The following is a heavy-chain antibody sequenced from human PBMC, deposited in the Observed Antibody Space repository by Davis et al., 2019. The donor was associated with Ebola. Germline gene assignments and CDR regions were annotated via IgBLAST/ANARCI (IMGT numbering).Heavy chain of an antibody. V-gene: IGHV3-21*01. CDR2: ISSSSSYI. D-gene: IGHD4-23*01. CDR1: GFTFSSYS. CDR3: ARDGGYYGGNLGRGFDY. Sequence: GESLKISCAASGFTFSSYSMNWVRQAPGKGLEWVSSISSSSSYIYYADSVKGRFTISRDNAKNSLYLQMNSLRAEDTAVYYCARDGGYYGGNLGRGFDYWGQGTLVTVSS. J-gene: IGHJ4*02.